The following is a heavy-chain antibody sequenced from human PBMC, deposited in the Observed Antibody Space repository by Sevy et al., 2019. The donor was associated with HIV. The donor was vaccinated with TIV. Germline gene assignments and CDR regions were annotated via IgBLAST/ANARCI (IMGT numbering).Heavy chain of an antibody. CDR3: AKGGGGHYDPDEIAYYFYYYNMDV. D-gene: IGHD3-22*01. CDR1: GFSFDSYG. Sequence: GGSLRLSCAVSGFSFDSYGMTWVRQAPGKGLEWVSAISGSGTRTYYADSVKGRFIISRDNSKNTLDLQMNSLRAADTAIYYCAKGGGGHYDPDEIAYYFYYYNMDVWGKGTTVTVSS. CDR2: ISGSGTRT. V-gene: IGHV3-23*01. J-gene: IGHJ6*03.